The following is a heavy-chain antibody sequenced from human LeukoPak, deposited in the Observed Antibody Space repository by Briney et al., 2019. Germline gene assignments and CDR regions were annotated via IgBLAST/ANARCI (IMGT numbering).Heavy chain of an antibody. V-gene: IGHV3-66*01. Sequence: PGGSLRLSCVASGFTFSSNYMSWVRQAPGKGLEWVSLIYSSDGAYYADSVKGRFTISRDNSKNTLYLQMNSLRAEDTAVYYCARDADSWGQGTLVSVSS. CDR2: IYSSDGA. J-gene: IGHJ4*02. CDR3: ARDADS. CDR1: GFTFSSNY.